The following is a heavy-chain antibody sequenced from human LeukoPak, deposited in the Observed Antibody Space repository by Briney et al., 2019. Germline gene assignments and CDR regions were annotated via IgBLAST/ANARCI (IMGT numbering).Heavy chain of an antibody. J-gene: IGHJ4*02. CDR3: ARGVYGSGSYPPNHFDY. CDR2: IWYDGSNK. CDR1: GFTFSTSG. D-gene: IGHD3-10*01. V-gene: IGHV3-33*01. Sequence: GGSLRLSCAASGFTFSTSGMHWVRQAPGKGLEWVAAIWYDGSNKYYADSVKGRFSISRDNSKDTLYLQMNSLRAEDTAVYYCARGVYGSGSYPPNHFDYWGQGTLVTVSS.